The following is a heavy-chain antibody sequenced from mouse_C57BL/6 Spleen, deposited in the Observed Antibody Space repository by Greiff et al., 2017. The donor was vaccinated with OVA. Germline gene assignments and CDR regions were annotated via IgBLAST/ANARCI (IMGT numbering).Heavy chain of an antibody. Sequence: EVKVVESGGGLVKPGGSLKLSCAASGFTFSGYGMHWVRQAPEKGLEWVAYISSGSSTIYYADTVKGRFTISRDNAKNTLFLQMTSLRSEDTAMYYCASPNWEYAMDYWGQGTSVTVSS. D-gene: IGHD4-1*02. CDR2: ISSGSSTI. J-gene: IGHJ4*01. CDR3: ASPNWEYAMDY. CDR1: GFTFSGYG. V-gene: IGHV5-17*01.